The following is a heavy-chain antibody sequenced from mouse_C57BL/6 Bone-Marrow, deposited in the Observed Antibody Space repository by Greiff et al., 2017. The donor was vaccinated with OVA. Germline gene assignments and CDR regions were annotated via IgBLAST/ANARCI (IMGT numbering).Heavy chain of an antibody. D-gene: IGHD2-2*01. J-gene: IGHJ1*03. CDR1: GYTFTSYW. Sequence: VQLQQPGAELVKPGASVKLSCKASGYTFTSYWMQWVQQRPGQGLEWIGEIDPSDSYTNYNQKFKGKATLTVDTSSSTAYMQLSSLTSEDSAVYYCARGLFDYGYDVSYWYFDVWGTGTTVTVSS. CDR2: IDPSDSYT. CDR3: ARGLFDYGYDVSYWYFDV. V-gene: IGHV1-50*01.